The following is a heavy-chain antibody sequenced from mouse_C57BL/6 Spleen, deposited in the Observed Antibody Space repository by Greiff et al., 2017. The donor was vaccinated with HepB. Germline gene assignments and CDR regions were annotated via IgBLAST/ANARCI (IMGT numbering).Heavy chain of an antibody. V-gene: IGHV5-17*01. CDR1: GFTFSDYG. J-gene: IGHJ2*01. Sequence: EVKLVESGGGLVKPGGSLKLSCAASGFTFSDYGMHWVRQAPEKGLEWVAYISSGSSTIYYADTVKGRFTISRDNAKNTLFLQMTSLRSEDTAMYYCARPMGQERNFDYWGQGTTRTVSS. CDR2: ISSGSSTI. D-gene: IGHD3-3*01. CDR3: ARPMGQERNFDY.